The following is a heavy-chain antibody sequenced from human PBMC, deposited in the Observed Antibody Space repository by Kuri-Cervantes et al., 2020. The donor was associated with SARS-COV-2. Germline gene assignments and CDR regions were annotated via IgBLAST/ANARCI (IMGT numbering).Heavy chain of an antibody. J-gene: IGHJ4*02. CDR3: ARDYCSGGSCRDFDY. V-gene: IGHV1-18*01. Sequence: ASVKVSCNAAGYTFTSYGISWVRQAPGQGLEWMGWISAYNGNTNYAQKLQGRVTMTTDTSTSTAYMELRSLRSDDTAVYYCARDYCSGGSCRDFDYWGQGTLVTVSS. D-gene: IGHD2-15*01. CDR1: GYTFTSYG. CDR2: ISAYNGNT.